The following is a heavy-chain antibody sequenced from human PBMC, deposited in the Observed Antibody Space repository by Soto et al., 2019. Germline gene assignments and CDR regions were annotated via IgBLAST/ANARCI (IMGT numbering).Heavy chain of an antibody. CDR3: ARGRYGDY. J-gene: IGHJ4*02. V-gene: IGHV1-18*01. Sequence: QVHLVQSGAEVKKPGASVKVSCKASGYTFTNYGITWVRQAPGQGLEWMGWISAHNGNTDYAQKLQGRVIVTRDTSTSTAYMELRSLISDDTAVYYCARGRYGDYWGQGALVTVSP. CDR2: ISAHNGNT. CDR1: GYTFTNYG. D-gene: IGHD1-1*01.